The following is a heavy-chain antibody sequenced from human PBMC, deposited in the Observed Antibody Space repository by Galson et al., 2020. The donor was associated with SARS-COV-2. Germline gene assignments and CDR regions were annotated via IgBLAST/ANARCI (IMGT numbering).Heavy chain of an antibody. CDR3: ASARGIFGVVTMTGLDV. V-gene: IGHV3-30*03. Sequence: GGSLRLSCAASGFTFSSYGMHWVRQAPGKGLEWVAVKSYDGRNNYYADSVKGRFTISRDSSKNMLYLQMNSLRTEDTAIYYCASARGIFGVVTMTGLDVWGQGTTVTVSS. CDR2: KSYDGRNN. D-gene: IGHD3-3*01. J-gene: IGHJ6*02. CDR1: GFTFSSYG.